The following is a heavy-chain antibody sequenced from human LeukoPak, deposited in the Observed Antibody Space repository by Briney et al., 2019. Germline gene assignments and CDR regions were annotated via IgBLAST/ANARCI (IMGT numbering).Heavy chain of an antibody. D-gene: IGHD3-22*01. CDR1: GFDFCAYE. Sequence: PGGSLRLSCAASGFDFCAYEMNWVRQAPGKGLEWVAYFAGSDTTTYYADSVKGRLIISRDNARNSLYLQMNSLRAEDTALYYCTTLGYHLDSWGQGTLVTVSS. J-gene: IGHJ4*02. CDR3: TTLGYHLDS. V-gene: IGHV3-48*03. CDR2: FAGSDTTT.